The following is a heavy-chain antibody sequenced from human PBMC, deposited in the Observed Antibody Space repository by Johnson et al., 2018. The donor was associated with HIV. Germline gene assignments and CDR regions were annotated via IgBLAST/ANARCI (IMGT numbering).Heavy chain of an antibody. CDR1: GFTFSSSD. V-gene: IGHV3-13*01. J-gene: IGHJ3*02. D-gene: IGHD4-17*01. Sequence: VQLVESGGGVVQPGGSLRLSCVASGFTFSSSDMHWVRQVTGKGLEWVSGITTAGDTYYPGSVKGRFTIFRENVKNSLYLQMNSLRAEDTAVYYCARSMTTVTVAFDIWGQGTMVTVSS. CDR2: ITTAGDT. CDR3: ARSMTTVTVAFDI.